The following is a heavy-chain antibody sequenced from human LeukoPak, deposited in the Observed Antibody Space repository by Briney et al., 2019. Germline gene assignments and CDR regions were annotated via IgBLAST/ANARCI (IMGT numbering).Heavy chain of an antibody. CDR1: GFTFSSYA. Sequence: GGSLRLSCAASGFTFSSYAMNWVRQAPGEGLEWVSGISGSGGSTYYADSVKGRLTISRDNSKNTLYLQMNSLRAEDTAIYYCAKDWAVAGTNYFDYWGQGTLVTVSS. J-gene: IGHJ4*02. V-gene: IGHV3-23*01. CDR3: AKDWAVAGTNYFDY. CDR2: ISGSGGST. D-gene: IGHD6-19*01.